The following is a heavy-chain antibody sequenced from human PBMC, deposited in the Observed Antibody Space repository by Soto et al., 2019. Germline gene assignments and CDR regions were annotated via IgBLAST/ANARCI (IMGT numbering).Heavy chain of an antibody. CDR3: ARENYSNYYFDY. V-gene: IGHV4-59*01. CDR1: GGSISSYY. J-gene: IGHJ4*02. Sequence: SETLSLTCTVSGGSISSYYWSWIRQPPGKGLEWIGYIYYSGSTNYNPSLKSRVTISVDTSKNQFSLKLSSVTAADTAVYYCARENYSNYYFDYGGRGTLVTGSS. CDR2: IYYSGST. D-gene: IGHD4-4*01.